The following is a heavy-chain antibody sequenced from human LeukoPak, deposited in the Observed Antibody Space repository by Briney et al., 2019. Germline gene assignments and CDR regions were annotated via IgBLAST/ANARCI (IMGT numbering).Heavy chain of an antibody. Sequence: ASVKVSCKISGYTWKETSVHWVRHSPGKGLEWMGGFNPEDGEPTYAQKFQGRVTMTEDTSTDTAYMELSSLRSEDTAVYYCATRRYSSSWWVNHYYFDYWGQGTLVTVSS. CDR3: ATRRYSSSWWVNHYYFDY. CDR1: GYTWKETS. CDR2: FNPEDGEP. V-gene: IGHV1-24*01. J-gene: IGHJ4*02. D-gene: IGHD6-13*01.